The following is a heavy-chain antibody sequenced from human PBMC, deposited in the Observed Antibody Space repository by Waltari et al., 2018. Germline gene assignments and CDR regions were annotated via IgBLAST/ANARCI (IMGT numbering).Heavy chain of an antibody. J-gene: IGHJ6*02. CDR2: IYYSGST. D-gene: IGHD1-1*01. Sequence: QLQLQESGPGLVKPSETLSLTCTVSGGSISSSSYYWGWLRQPPGKGLEWIGSIYYSGSTYYNPSLKSRVTISVDTSKNQFSLKLSSVTAADTAVYYCARDSPKLESYGMDVWGQGTTVTVSS. V-gene: IGHV4-39*07. CDR3: ARDSPKLESYGMDV. CDR1: GGSISSSSYY.